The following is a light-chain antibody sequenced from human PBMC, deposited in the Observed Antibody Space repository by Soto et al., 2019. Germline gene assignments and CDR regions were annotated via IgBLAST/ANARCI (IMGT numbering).Light chain of an antibody. J-gene: IGKJ4*01. CDR1: QSVSSN. Sequence: EIVMTQSPATLSVSPGERATLSCRASQSVSSNLAWYQQKPGQAPRLLIYGASDRAAGIPARIRGSGSGTEYTLTISNLEPEDFAMYYCQERSRWPRGSFGGGTRVEI. CDR2: GAS. CDR3: QERSRWPRGS. V-gene: IGKV3D-15*01.